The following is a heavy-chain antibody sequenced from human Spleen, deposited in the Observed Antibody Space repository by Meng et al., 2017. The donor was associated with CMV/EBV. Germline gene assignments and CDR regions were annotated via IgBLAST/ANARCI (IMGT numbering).Heavy chain of an antibody. Sequence: GESLKISCAASGFTVSSNYMSWVRQAPGKGLEWVSYISGSGSTIYYADSVKGRFTISRDNAENSLYLQMNSLRPEDTAVYYCAKGKTLRFLESIDFWGQGTRVTVSS. J-gene: IGHJ4*02. D-gene: IGHD3-3*01. CDR2: ISGSGSTI. CDR1: GFTVSSNY. CDR3: AKGKTLRFLESIDF. V-gene: IGHV3-11*04.